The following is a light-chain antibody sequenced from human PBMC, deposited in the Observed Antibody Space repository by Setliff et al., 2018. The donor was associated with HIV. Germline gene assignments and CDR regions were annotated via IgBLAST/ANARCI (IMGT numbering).Light chain of an antibody. CDR3: SSYTSSTPLYV. CDR2: AVS. Sequence: QSALTQPASVSGSPGQSITISCTGSSSDVGGYNYVSWYQQHPGKAPKLMIYAVSNRPSGVSNRFSGSKSGNTASLTISGLQAEDEADYCCSSYTSSTPLYVFGTGTKVTVL. J-gene: IGLJ1*01. V-gene: IGLV2-14*03. CDR1: SSDVGGYNY.